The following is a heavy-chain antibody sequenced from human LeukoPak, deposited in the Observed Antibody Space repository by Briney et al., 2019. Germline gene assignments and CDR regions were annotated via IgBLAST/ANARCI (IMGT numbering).Heavy chain of an antibody. Sequence: SETLSLTCTVSGGSISSYYWIWIRQPPGKGLEWIGYIYYSGSTNYNPSLKSRVTMSVDTSKNQFSLKLRSVTAADTAVYYCASYRYYYDTSGYEPTAFDIWGQGTMVTVSS. CDR1: GGSISSYY. CDR3: ASYRYYYDTSGYEPTAFDI. V-gene: IGHV4-59*12. CDR2: IYYSGST. J-gene: IGHJ3*02. D-gene: IGHD3-22*01.